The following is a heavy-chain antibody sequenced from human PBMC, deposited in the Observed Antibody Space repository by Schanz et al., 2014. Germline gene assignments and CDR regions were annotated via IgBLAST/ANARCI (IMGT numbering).Heavy chain of an antibody. J-gene: IGHJ6*02. CDR3: AKDRQNRVNRVGYYYGMDV. CDR2: ISSSGNII. D-gene: IGHD3-16*01. CDR1: GFTFSDSF. V-gene: IGHV3-11*01. Sequence: QVLLVESGGGLVKPGGSLRLSCSASGFTFSDSFMSWIRQTPGKGLEWLSYISSSGNIIHYADSVKGRFTISRDNAKNSLYLQMTGLRAEDTAVYYCAKDRQNRVNRVGYYYGMDVWGQGTTVTVSS.